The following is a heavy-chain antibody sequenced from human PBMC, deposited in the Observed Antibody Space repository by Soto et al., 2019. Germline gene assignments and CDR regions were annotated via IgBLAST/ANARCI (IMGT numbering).Heavy chain of an antibody. CDR3: ARDRRVTDKKYYFDY. J-gene: IGHJ4*02. Sequence: PSETLSLTCTVSVVSISSGGYYCSWIRQHPGKGLEWIGYIYYSGSTYYNPSLKSRVTISVDTSKNQFSLKLSSVTAADTAVYYCARDRRVTDKKYYFDYWGQGTLVSVSS. V-gene: IGHV4-31*03. CDR2: IYYSGST. D-gene: IGHD2-21*02. CDR1: VVSISSGGYY.